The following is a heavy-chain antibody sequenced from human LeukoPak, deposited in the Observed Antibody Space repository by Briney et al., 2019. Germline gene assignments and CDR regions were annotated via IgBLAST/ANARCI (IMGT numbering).Heavy chain of an antibody. D-gene: IGHD4-23*01. CDR1: GFTFSSYA. CDR3: ARDRTLSGNSGKGAFDI. J-gene: IGHJ3*02. V-gene: IGHV3-30-3*01. CDR2: ISYDGSNK. Sequence: ARSLRLSCAASGFTFSSYAMHWVRQAPGKGLEWVAVISYDGSNKYYADSVKGRFTISRDNSKNTLYLQMNSLRAEDTAVYYCARDRTLSGNSGKGAFDIWGQERMVTVSS.